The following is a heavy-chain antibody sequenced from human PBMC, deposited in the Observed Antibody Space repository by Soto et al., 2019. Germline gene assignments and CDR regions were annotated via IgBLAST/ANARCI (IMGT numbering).Heavy chain of an antibody. V-gene: IGHV4-39*01. CDR3: ARLQRSCSGGDCSYFDY. CDR1: GDSVTMSGYF. CDR2: VGHSGST. D-gene: IGHD2-21*01. J-gene: IGHJ4*02. Sequence: SETLSLTCTVSGDSVTMSGYFWARIRQPPGKGLEWIGSVGHSGSTYYSPSLKGRVTISVDTSKTQFFLNVRSVTAADTAVYSCARLQRSCSGGDCSYFDYWGQGALVTVSS.